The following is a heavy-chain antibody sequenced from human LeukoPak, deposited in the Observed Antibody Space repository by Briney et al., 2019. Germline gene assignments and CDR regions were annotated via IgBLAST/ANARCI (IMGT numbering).Heavy chain of an antibody. CDR1: GFTFSSYA. Sequence: GGSLRLSCAASGFTFSSYAMSWVRQAPGKGLEWVSAISGSGGSTYYADSVKGRFTISRDNSKNTLYLQMNSLRAEDTAVYYCAGSGSYDPVYFDYWGQGTLVTVSS. V-gene: IGHV3-23*01. CDR3: AGSGSYDPVYFDY. CDR2: ISGSGGST. J-gene: IGHJ4*02. D-gene: IGHD3-10*01.